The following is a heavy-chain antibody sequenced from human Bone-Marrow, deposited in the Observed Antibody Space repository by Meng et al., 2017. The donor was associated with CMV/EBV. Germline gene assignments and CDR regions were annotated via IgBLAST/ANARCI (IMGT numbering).Heavy chain of an antibody. J-gene: IGHJ5*02. CDR3: STYHCSSTTCYIP. Sequence: SETLSLTCTVSGGSISSYYWSWIRQPPGKGLEWIGYIYYSGSTYYNPSLKSRVTISVDTSKNQFSLKLSSVTAADTAVYYCSTYHCSSTTCYIPWGQGTRVTGYS. V-gene: IGHV4-59*12. D-gene: IGHD2-2*01. CDR1: GGSISSYY. CDR2: IYYSGST.